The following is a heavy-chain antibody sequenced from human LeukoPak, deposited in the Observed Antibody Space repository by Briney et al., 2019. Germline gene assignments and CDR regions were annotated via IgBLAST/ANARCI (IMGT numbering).Heavy chain of an antibody. D-gene: IGHD6-13*01. CDR2: INSDGSST. V-gene: IGHV3-74*01. CDR3: ARDRQAAAGTGDFDY. CDR1: GFTLNSYW. Sequence: GGSLRLSCAASGFTLNSYWMHWVRQAPGKGLVWVSRINSDGSSTSYADSVKGRFTISRDNAKNTLYLQMNSLRAEDTAVYYCARDRQAAAGTGDFDYWGQGTLVTVSS. J-gene: IGHJ4*02.